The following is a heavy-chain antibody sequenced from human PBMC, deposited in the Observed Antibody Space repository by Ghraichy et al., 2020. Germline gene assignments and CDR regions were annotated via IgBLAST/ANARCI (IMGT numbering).Heavy chain of an antibody. CDR2: INHSGST. CDR1: GGSFSGYY. V-gene: IGHV4-34*01. Sequence: SETLSLTCAVYGGSFSGYYWSWIRQPPGKGLEWIGEINHSGSTNYNPSLKSRVTISVDTSKNQFSLKLSSVTAADTAVYYCASLDQLLYYYYYMDVWGKGTTVTVSS. D-gene: IGHD2-2*01. J-gene: IGHJ6*03. CDR3: ASLDQLLYYYYYMDV.